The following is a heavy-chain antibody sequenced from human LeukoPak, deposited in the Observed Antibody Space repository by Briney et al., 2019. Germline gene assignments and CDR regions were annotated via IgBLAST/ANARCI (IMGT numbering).Heavy chain of an antibody. D-gene: IGHD3-3*01. CDR1: SDSISSAC. Sequence: SETLSLTCTVSSDSISSACWSWSRQPPGKGLEWVGSSSYSESTYYNPSLKSRVTISVDTSKYQFSLKLGSVTAADTALYYCARRPHYDFWSGYGAGAFDIWGQGTMVTVSS. V-gene: IGHV4-59*05. CDR2: SSYSEST. CDR3: ARRPHYDFWSGYGAGAFDI. J-gene: IGHJ3*02.